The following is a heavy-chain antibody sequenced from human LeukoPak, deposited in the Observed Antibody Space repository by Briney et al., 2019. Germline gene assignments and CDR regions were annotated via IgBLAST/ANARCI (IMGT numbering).Heavy chain of an antibody. CDR1: GFTFSDYY. CDR3: ARPSSSGWSYYYYMDV. D-gene: IGHD6-19*01. Sequence: GGSLRLSCAASGFTFSDYYMSWIRQAPGKGLEWVSYISSSGSTIYYADSVKGRFTISRDNAKNSLYLQMNSPRAEDTAVYYCARPSSSGWSYYYYMDVWGKGTTVTVSS. CDR2: ISSSGSTI. J-gene: IGHJ6*03. V-gene: IGHV3-11*04.